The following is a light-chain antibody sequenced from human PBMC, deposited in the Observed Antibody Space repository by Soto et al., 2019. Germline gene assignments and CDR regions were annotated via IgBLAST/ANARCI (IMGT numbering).Light chain of an antibody. J-gene: IGLJ3*02. V-gene: IGLV2-14*01. CDR3: SSYTSSSTWV. CDR1: SSDVGGYNY. Sequence: QSALTQPASVSGSPGQSITISCTGTSSDVGGYNYVSWYQQFPGKAPKVVIYEVSNRPSGVSDRFSGSKSGNTASLAISGLQAEDGADYYCSSYTSSSTWVFGGGTQLTVL. CDR2: EVS.